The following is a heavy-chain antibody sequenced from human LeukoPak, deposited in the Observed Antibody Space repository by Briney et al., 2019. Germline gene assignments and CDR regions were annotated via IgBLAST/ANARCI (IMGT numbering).Heavy chain of an antibody. CDR1: GYTFTSCT. J-gene: IGHJ6*02. D-gene: IGHD1-26*01. V-gene: IGHV1-18*01. Sequence: ASVKVSCKASGYTFTSCTISWVRQAPGQGLEWMGRISANNGNTNYVQKLQGRVTMTTDTSTSKAYMELRSLRSDDTAVYYCAREEESGSYHGREDYYYGMDVWGQGTTVTVSS. CDR3: AREEESGSYHGREDYYYGMDV. CDR2: ISANNGNT.